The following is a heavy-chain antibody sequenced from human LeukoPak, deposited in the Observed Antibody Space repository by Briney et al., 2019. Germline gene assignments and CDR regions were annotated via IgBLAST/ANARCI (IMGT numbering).Heavy chain of an antibody. CDR1: GYTFTGYY. CDR2: INPNSGGT. CDR3: ARPIMITFGGVCAFDI. V-gene: IGHV1-2*06. D-gene: IGHD3-16*01. J-gene: IGHJ3*02. Sequence: ASVKVSCKASGYTFTGYYMRWVRQAPGQGLEWMGRINPNSGGTNYAQKFQGRVTMTRDTSISTAYMELSRLRSDDTAVYYCARPIMITFGGVCAFDIWGQGTMVTVSS.